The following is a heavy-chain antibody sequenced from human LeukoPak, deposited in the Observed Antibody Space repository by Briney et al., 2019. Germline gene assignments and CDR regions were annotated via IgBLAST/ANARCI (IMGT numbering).Heavy chain of an antibody. CDR1: GYTLTELS. D-gene: IGHD6-19*01. Sequence: VASVKVSCKVSGYTLTELSMHWVRQAPGKGLEWMGGFDPEDGETIYAQKFQGRVTMTEDTSTDTAYMELSSLRSEDTAVYYCATDRRFSSGWAYWGQGTLVTVSS. V-gene: IGHV1-24*01. CDR3: ATDRRFSSGWAY. J-gene: IGHJ4*02. CDR2: FDPEDGET.